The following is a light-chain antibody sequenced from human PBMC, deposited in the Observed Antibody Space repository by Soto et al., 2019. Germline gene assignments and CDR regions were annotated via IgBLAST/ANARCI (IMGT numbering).Light chain of an antibody. CDR2: GAS. CDR3: QHCNNWPWT. V-gene: IGKV3-15*01. Sequence: EIVMTQSPATLSVSPGERATLSCRASQSVRSNLAWYQQKPGQAPRLLIYGASTSATNIPARFSGSGSGTDFTLTSSSLQSEDSAVYYCQHCNNWPWTFGQGTKVEIK. CDR1: QSVRSN. J-gene: IGKJ1*01.